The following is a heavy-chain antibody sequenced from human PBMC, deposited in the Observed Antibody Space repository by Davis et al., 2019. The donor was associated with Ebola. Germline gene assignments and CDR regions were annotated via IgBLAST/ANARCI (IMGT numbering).Heavy chain of an antibody. V-gene: IGHV3-23*01. CDR1: GFTFSSFA. CDR2: ISNSGGRT. J-gene: IGHJ6*02. D-gene: IGHD1-26*01. CDR3: AMRAVGAAGYYQFYYGLDV. Sequence: GESPKISCAASGFTFSSFAMSWVRQAPGKGLEWVSAISNSGGRTYYADSVKGRFTISRDNSKNTLYLQLNSLRAEDTAQYYCAMRAVGAAGYYQFYYGLDVWGRGTTVTVSS.